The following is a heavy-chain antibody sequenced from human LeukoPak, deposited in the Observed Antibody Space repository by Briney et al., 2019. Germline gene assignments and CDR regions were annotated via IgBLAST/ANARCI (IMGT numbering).Heavy chain of an antibody. D-gene: IGHD2-8*01. CDR1: GGSFSGYY. V-gene: IGHV4-34*01. CDR3: ARNGFRFLVAEYFQH. Sequence: PSETLSLTCAVYGGSFSGYYWSWIRQPPGKGLEWIGEINHSGSTNYNPSHKSRVTISVDTSKNQFSLKLSSVTAADTAVYYCARNGFRFLVAEYFQHWGQGTLVTVSS. CDR2: INHSGST. J-gene: IGHJ1*01.